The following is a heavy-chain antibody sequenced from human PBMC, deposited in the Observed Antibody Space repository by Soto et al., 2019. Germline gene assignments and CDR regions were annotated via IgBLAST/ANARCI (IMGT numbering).Heavy chain of an antibody. Sequence: QLQLQESGSGLVKPSQTLSLTCAVSGGSISSGGYSWSWIRQPPGKGLEWIGYIYQSGSTYYNPPLTSRVTISVDRSKNLCSLRLSSVTAADTAVYYCAGGIAARPLGYWGQGTLVTVSS. D-gene: IGHD6-6*01. J-gene: IGHJ4*02. V-gene: IGHV4-30-2*01. CDR2: IYQSGST. CDR1: GGSISSGGYS. CDR3: AGGIAARPLGY.